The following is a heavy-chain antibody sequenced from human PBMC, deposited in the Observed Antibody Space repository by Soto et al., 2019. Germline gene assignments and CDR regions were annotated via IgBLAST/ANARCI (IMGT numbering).Heavy chain of an antibody. CDR1: GGCISSGGYS. J-gene: IGHJ4*02. Sequence: SETLSLTCAVSGGCISSGGYSWSWIRQPPGKGLEWIGYIYHSGSTYYNPSLKSRVTISVDRSKNQFSLKLSSVTAADTAVYYCASGLVTTLHYWGQGTLVTVSS. CDR2: IYHSGST. CDR3: ASGLVTTLHY. V-gene: IGHV4-30-2*01. D-gene: IGHD4-17*01.